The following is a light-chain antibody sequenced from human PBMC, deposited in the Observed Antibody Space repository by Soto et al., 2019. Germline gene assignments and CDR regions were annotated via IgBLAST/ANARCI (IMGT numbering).Light chain of an antibody. CDR2: EVS. CDR3: SSYRSTTTFGV. J-gene: IGLJ1*01. CDR1: SSDIGGYNY. Sequence: QSVLTQPASVSGSPGQSITISCTGTSSDIGGYNYVSWYQQHPGKAPKVVIYEVSNRPLGVSNRFYASKSGNTASLIISGLQADDEADYFCSSYRSTTTFGVFGTGTKVIV. V-gene: IGLV2-14*01.